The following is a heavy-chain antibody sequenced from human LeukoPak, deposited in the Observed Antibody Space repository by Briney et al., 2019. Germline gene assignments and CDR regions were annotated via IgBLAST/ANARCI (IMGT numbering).Heavy chain of an antibody. J-gene: IGHJ4*02. CDR2: IYPGDSET. V-gene: IGHV5-51*01. CDR3: ARHTRATPFDY. D-gene: IGHD2-15*01. CDR1: GYSFTSYW. Sequence: GESLQISCQGSGYSFTSYWIGWVRQMPGKGLEWMGIIYPGDSETRYSPSFQGQVTISADKSISTAYLQWSSLKASDTAMYYCARHTRATPFDYWGQGTLVTVSS.